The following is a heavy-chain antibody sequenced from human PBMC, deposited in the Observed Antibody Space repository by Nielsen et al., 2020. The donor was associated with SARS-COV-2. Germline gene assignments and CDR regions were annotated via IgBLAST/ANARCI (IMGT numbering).Heavy chain of an antibody. J-gene: IGHJ4*02. Sequence: SETLSLTCTVSGGSISSYYWSWIRQPPGKGLEGSGYIYYSGSTNYNPSLKSRVTISVDTSKNQFSLKLSSVTAADTAVYYCASSGWPNYFDYWGQGTLVTVSS. CDR3: ASSGWPNYFDY. CDR1: GGSISSYY. CDR2: IYYSGST. V-gene: IGHV4-59*01. D-gene: IGHD6-19*01.